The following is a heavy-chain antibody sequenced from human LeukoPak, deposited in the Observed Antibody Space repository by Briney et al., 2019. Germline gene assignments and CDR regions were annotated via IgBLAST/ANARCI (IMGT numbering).Heavy chain of an antibody. Sequence: SETLSLTCTVSGGSISSGSYYWSWIRQPAGKGLEWIGRIYTSGSTNYNPSLKSRVTISVDTSKNQFSLKLSSVTAADTAVYYCARGPDSRKQGYWGQGTLVTVSS. V-gene: IGHV4-61*02. CDR3: ARGPDSRKQGY. CDR2: IYTSGST. D-gene: IGHD2-21*01. J-gene: IGHJ4*02. CDR1: GGSISSGSYY.